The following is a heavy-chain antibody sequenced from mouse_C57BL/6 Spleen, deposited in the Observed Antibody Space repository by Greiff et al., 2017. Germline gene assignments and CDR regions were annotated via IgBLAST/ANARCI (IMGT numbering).Heavy chain of an antibody. J-gene: IGHJ4*01. CDR2: INPNNGGT. CDR1: GYTFTDYY. V-gene: IGHV1-26*01. Sequence: VQLQQSGPELVKPGASVKISCKASGYTFTDYYMNWVKQSHGKSLEWIGDINPNNGGTSYNQKFKGKATLTVDKSSSTAYMELRSLTSEDSAVYYCARDYGSRGDAMDYWGQGTSVTVSS. D-gene: IGHD1-1*01. CDR3: ARDYGSRGDAMDY.